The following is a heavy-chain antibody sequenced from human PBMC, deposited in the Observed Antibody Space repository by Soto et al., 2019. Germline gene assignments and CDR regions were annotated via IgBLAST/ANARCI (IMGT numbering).Heavy chain of an antibody. V-gene: IGHV4-61*01. CDR3: ARGAARFAFDI. D-gene: IGHD6-6*01. Sequence: SETLSLTYTVFDGSVSSRSYCWSWIRQPPGKGLEWIGYIYYSGSTNYNPSLKSRVTISVDTSKNQFSLKLSSVTAADTAVYYCARGAARFAFDIWGQGTMVTVSS. CDR1: DGSVSSRSYC. CDR2: IYYSGST. J-gene: IGHJ3*02.